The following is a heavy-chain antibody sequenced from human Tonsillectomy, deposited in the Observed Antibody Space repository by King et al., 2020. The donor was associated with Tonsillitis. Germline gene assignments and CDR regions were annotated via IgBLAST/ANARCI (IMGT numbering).Heavy chain of an antibody. CDR3: ARGSATTYYYMDV. V-gene: IGHV4-34*01. CDR2: SNQSGSP. J-gene: IGHJ6*03. D-gene: IGHD1-26*01. Sequence: VQLQQWGAGLLKPSETLSLTCAVYGGSFSGYSWSWIRQPPGKGLEWMGESNQSGSPNYNPALKSRVTHSVDTSKNQFSLRLSSVTAADTGVYYCARGSATTYYYMDVWGKGTTVTVSS. CDR1: GGSFSGYS.